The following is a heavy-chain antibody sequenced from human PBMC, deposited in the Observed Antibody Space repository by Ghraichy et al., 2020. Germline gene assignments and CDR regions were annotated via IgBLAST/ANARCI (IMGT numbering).Heavy chain of an antibody. J-gene: IGHJ4*02. CDR3: ARGPYIGYYYGSGLDY. CDR1: GDSVSSNSAA. V-gene: IGHV6-1*01. Sequence: SQTLSLTCAISGDSVSSNSAAWNWIRQSPSRGLEWLGRTYYRSKWYNDYAVSVKSRITINPDTSKNQFSLQLNSVTPEDTAVYYCARGPYIGYYYGSGLDYWGQGTLVTVSS. CDR2: TYYRSKWYN. D-gene: IGHD3-10*01.